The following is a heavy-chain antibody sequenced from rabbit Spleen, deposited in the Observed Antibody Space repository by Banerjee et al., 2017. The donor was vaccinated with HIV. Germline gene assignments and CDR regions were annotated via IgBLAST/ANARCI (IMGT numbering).Heavy chain of an antibody. CDR1: GLDFSDTYW. CDR3: ARDFSL. CDR2: IRPSSTEI. V-gene: IGHV1S45*01. Sequence: QEQLVESGGGLVQPEGSLTLTCKTSGLDFSDTYWICWVRQAPGKGLEWIACIRPSSTEILYANWAKGRFTVSKPPSTTGTLHITSLTVADTATYFCARDFSLWGPGTLVTVS. J-gene: IGHJ4*01.